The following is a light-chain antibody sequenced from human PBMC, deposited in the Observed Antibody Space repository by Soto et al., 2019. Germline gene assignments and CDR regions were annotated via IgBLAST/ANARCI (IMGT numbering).Light chain of an antibody. J-gene: IGLJ2*01. V-gene: IGLV3-21*04. CDR2: YDR. Sequence: SYELTQPPSVSVAPGKTARITCGGNNIGSKSVHGYQQKPGQAPVLVIYYDRDRPSGIPERFSGSNSGNTATLTISRVEAGDEADYYCQVWDSSSDHHVVFGGGTKLTVL. CDR3: QVWDSSSDHHVV. CDR1: NIGSKS.